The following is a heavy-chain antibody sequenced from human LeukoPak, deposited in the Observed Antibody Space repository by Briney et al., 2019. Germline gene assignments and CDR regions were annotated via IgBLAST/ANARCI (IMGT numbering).Heavy chain of an antibody. J-gene: IGHJ5*02. CDR2: IYTSGST. Sequence: SQTLPLTCPVSGGSISSGSYYWSWIRQPAGKGLEWIGRIYTSGSTNYNPSLKSRVTISVDTSKNQFSLKLSSVTAADTAVYYCARDYQGGFDPWGQGTLVSVSS. CDR1: GGSISSGSYY. V-gene: IGHV4-61*02. D-gene: IGHD2-2*01. CDR3: ARDYQGGFDP.